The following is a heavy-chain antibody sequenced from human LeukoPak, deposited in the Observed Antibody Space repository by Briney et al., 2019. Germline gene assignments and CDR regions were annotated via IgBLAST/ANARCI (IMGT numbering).Heavy chain of an antibody. J-gene: IGHJ3*02. Sequence: GASVKVSCKASGYTFTSYGISWVRQARGQGLEWMGWISAYNGNTNYAQKLQGRVTMTTDTSTSTAYMELRSLRSDDTAVYYCARANMITFGGVIVLDAFDIWGQGTMVTVSS. D-gene: IGHD3-16*02. CDR3: ARANMITFGGVIVLDAFDI. V-gene: IGHV1-18*01. CDR1: GYTFTSYG. CDR2: ISAYNGNT.